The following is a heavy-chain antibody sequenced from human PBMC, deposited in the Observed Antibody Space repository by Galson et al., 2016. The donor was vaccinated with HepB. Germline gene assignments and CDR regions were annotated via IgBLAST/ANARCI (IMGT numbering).Heavy chain of an antibody. CDR1: GGTFSSCA. Sequence: SVKVSCKASGGTFSSCAISWVRQAPGQGLEWMGGITPIFGTTNYAQRFQGRITITADESTSTAYMELSSLRSEDTAVYYCARDSAVGATEFYFGMDVWGQGTTVTVSS. CDR2: ITPIFGTT. CDR3: ARDSAVGATEFYFGMDV. D-gene: IGHD1-26*01. V-gene: IGHV1-69*13. J-gene: IGHJ6*02.